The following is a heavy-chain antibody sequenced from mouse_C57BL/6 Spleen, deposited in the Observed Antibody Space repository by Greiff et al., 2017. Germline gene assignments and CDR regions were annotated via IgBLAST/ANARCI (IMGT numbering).Heavy chain of an antibody. J-gene: IGHJ3*01. CDR2: IDPSDSET. D-gene: IGHD1-1*01. CDR3: ARRDYYGLWFAY. CDR1: GYTFTSYW. V-gene: IGHV1-52*01. Sequence: QVQLQQPGAELVRPGSSVKLSCKASGYTFTSYWMHWVKQRPIQGLEWIGNIDPSDSETHYNQKFKDKATLTVDKSSSTAYMQLSSLTSEDSAVYYCARRDYYGLWFAYWGQGTLVTVSA.